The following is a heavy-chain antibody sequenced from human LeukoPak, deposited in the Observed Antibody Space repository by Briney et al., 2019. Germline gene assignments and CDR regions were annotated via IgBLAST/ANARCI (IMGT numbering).Heavy chain of an antibody. CDR3: ARDFRANYGSGSYFSY. Sequence: SETLSLNGAVYGGSISSSNWWSRVRGPPGKGLEWIGEIYHSGSTNYNPSLKSRVTISVDKSKNQFSLKLSSVTAADTAVYYCARDFRANYGSGSYFSYWGQGTLVTVSS. V-gene: IGHV4-4*02. D-gene: IGHD3-10*01. CDR1: GGSISSSNW. CDR2: IYHSGST. J-gene: IGHJ4*02.